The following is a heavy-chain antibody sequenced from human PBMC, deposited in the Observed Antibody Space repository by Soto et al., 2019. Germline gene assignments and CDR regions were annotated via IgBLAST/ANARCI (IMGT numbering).Heavy chain of an antibody. CDR3: ARVLESDVLEAPLFDY. CDR1: GGSISSGGYS. Sequence: SETLSLTCAVSGGSISSGGYSWSWIRQPPGKGLEWIGYIYHSGSTYYNPSLKSRVTISVDRSKNQFSLKLSSVTAADTAVYYCARVLESDVLEAPLFDYWGQGTLVTVSS. V-gene: IGHV4-30-2*01. D-gene: IGHD1-26*01. J-gene: IGHJ4*02. CDR2: IYHSGST.